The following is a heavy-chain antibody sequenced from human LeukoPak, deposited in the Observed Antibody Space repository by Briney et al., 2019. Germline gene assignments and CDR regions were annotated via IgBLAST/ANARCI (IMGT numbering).Heavy chain of an antibody. Sequence: GGSLRLSCAASGFTFSSYAMHWVRQAPGKGLEWVAVISYDGSNKYYADSVKGRFTISRDNSKNTLYLQMNSLRAEDTAVYYCAKRPTVTTQDYWGQGTLVTVSS. V-gene: IGHV3-30-3*02. CDR1: GFTFSSYA. CDR3: AKRPTVTTQDY. D-gene: IGHD4-17*01. J-gene: IGHJ4*02. CDR2: ISYDGSNK.